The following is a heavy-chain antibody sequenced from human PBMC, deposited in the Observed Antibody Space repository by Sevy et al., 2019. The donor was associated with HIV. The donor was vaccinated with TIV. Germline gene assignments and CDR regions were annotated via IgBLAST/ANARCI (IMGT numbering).Heavy chain of an antibody. D-gene: IGHD3-10*01. CDR2: IIPILGIA. CDR1: GGTFSSYA. V-gene: IGHV1-69*04. CDR3: ARDRGLRWFDP. Sequence: KISCKASGGTFSSYAISWVRQAPGQGLEWMGRIIPILGIANYAQKFRGRVTITADKSTSTAYMELSSLRSEDTAVYYCARDRGLRWFDPWGQGTLVTVSS. J-gene: IGHJ5*02.